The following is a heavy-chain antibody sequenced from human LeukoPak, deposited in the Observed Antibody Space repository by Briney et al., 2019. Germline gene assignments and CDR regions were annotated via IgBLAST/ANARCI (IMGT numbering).Heavy chain of an antibody. D-gene: IGHD1-26*01. CDR1: GGSISSYY. J-gene: IGHJ4*02. V-gene: IGHV4-59*08. CDR3: ARRIVGATAFDS. CDR2: IYYGGSP. Sequence: ETLSLTCTVSGGSISSYYWSWIRQPPGKGLEWIGYIYYGGSPNYNPSLKSRVSISVDTSKNQLSLKLSSVTAADTAVYYCARRIVGATAFDSWGQGILVTVSS.